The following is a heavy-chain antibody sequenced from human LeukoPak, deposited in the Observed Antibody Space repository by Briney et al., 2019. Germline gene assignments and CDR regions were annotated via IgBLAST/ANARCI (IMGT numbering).Heavy chain of an antibody. CDR3: ARGVSLGYCSSTSCYNDWFDP. CDR1: GGSFSGYY. Sequence: PSETLSLTCAVYGGSFSGYYWSWTRQPPGKGLEWIGEINHSGSTNYNPSLKSRVTISVDTSKNQFSLKLSSVTAADTAVYYCARGVSLGYCSSTSCYNDWFDPWGQGTLVTVSS. V-gene: IGHV4-34*01. J-gene: IGHJ5*02. D-gene: IGHD2-2*02. CDR2: INHSGST.